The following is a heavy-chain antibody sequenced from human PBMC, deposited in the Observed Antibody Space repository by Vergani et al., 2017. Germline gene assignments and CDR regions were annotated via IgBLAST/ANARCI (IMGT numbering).Heavy chain of an antibody. Sequence: EVQLLESGGGLVQPGGSLRLSCAASGFTFSSYAMSWVRQAPGKGLEWVSAISGSGGSTYYADSVKGRFTISRDNSKNTLYLQMNCLRAEDTAVYYCGDIVVVPAAPTPGGYMDVWGKGTTVTVSS. D-gene: IGHD2-2*01. CDR2: ISGSGGST. J-gene: IGHJ6*03. CDR1: GFTFSSYA. CDR3: GDIVVVPAAPTPGGYMDV. V-gene: IGHV3-23*01.